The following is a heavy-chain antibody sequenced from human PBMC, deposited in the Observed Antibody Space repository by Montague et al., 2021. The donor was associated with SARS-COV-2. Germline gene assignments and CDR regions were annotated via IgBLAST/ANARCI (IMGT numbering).Heavy chain of an antibody. V-gene: IGHV4-59*01. Sequence: SETLSLTCSVSGGSTSNYYWTWIRQSPGKGLQWIGYIFYTGSTKFNPSLKSRVSMSLDTSKNHLSLRLSAATAADTARYYCARAQNICFIANCVNYFDLWGLGALVTVSS. D-gene: IGHD2-15*01. CDR1: GGSTSNYY. CDR2: IFYTGST. J-gene: IGHJ4*02. CDR3: ARAQNICFIANCVNYFDL.